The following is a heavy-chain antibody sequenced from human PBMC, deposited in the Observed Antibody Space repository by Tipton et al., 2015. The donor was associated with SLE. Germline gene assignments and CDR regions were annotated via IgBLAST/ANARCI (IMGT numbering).Heavy chain of an antibody. V-gene: IGHV4-39*01. J-gene: IGHJ4*02. D-gene: IGHD5-12*01. Sequence: TLSLTCTVSGGSISSSSYYWGWIRQPPGKGLEWIGSIYYSGSTYYNPSLKSRATISVDTSKTQFSLKLSSVTAADTAVYYCASLGGGYGDFVDWGQGTLVTVSS. CDR3: ASLGGGYGDFVD. CDR2: IYYSGST. CDR1: GGSISSSSYY.